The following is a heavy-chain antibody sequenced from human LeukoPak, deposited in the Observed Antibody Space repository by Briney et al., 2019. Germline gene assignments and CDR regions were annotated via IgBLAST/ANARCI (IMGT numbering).Heavy chain of an antibody. CDR2: ISGSGGST. CDR3: AKFPKDYYDSSGYLSDP. CDR1: GVTFSSDA. V-gene: IGHV3-23*01. J-gene: IGHJ5*02. D-gene: IGHD3-22*01. Sequence: TGRCLRLSCAASGVTFSSDAMSWVRQAPRKGLEWVSAISGSGGSTYYADSVKGRFTISRDNSKNTLYLQMNSLRAEDTAVYYCAKFPKDYYDSSGYLSDPWGQGTLVTVSS.